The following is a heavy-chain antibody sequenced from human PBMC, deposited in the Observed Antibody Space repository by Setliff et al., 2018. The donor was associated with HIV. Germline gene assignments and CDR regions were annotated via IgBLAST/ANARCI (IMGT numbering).Heavy chain of an antibody. CDR1: GYSFTSYY. D-gene: IGHD5-12*01. J-gene: IGHJ6*03. Sequence: ASVKVSCKASGYSFTSYYIHWVRQAPGQGLEWMGRINPSGGSTSYAQKFQGRVTMTRDTSKSTVYMELSSLRSEDTAVYNCARGYPSSPYYYYIDVWGKGTTVTVSS. CDR2: INPSGGST. V-gene: IGHV1-46*01. CDR3: ARGYPSSPYYYYIDV.